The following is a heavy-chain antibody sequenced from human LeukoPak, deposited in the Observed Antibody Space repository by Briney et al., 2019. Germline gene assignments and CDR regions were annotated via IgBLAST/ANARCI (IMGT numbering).Heavy chain of an antibody. D-gene: IGHD2-2*01. CDR2: ISPSGGST. Sequence: GASVKVSCKAFGYTFTSNYMHWVRQAPGQGPEWMGVISPSGGSTTYAQKFQGRVTLTRDMSTSTDYLELSSLRSEDTAVYYCARAIVVVPAAIRYYMDVWGKGTTVTVSS. CDR3: ARAIVVVPAAIRYYMDV. J-gene: IGHJ6*03. V-gene: IGHV1-46*01. CDR1: GYTFTSNY.